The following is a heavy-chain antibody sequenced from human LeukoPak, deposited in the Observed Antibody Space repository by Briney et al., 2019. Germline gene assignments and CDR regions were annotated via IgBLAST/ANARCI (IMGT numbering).Heavy chain of an antibody. J-gene: IGHJ4*02. V-gene: IGHV1-2*02. CDR3: ARGRGRGYSYGYLGY. D-gene: IGHD5-18*01. Sequence: ASVKVSCKASGYTFTGYYMHWVRQAPGQGLEWMGWINPNSGGTNYAQKFQGRVTMTRDTSISTAYMELSRLRSDDTAVYYCARGRGRGYSYGYLGYWGQGTLVTISS. CDR2: INPNSGGT. CDR1: GYTFTGYY.